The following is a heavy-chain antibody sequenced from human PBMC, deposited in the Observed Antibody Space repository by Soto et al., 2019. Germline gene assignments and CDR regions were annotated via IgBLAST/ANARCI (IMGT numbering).Heavy chain of an antibody. V-gene: IGHV3-7*01. J-gene: IGHJ1*01. CDR3: AIKADKDYLESSQH. CDR2: IKQDGSEK. Sequence: EVQLVESGGGLVQPGGSLRLSCAASGFTFSSYWMSWVRQAPGKGLEWVANIKQDGSEKYYVDSVKGRFTISRDNAKNSLYLKMNTLSAEDTAVYYCAIKADKDYLESSQHWGQGTLVTVSS. D-gene: IGHD4-17*01. CDR1: GFTFSSYW.